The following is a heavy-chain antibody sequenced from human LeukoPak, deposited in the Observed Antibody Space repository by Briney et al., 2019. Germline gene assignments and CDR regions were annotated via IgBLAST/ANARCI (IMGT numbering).Heavy chain of an antibody. V-gene: IGHV1-2*02. Sequence: ASVKVSCKASGYTFTGYYMHWVRQAPGQGLEWMGWINPNSGGTNYAQKFQGRVTMTRDTSISTAYMELSRLRSDDTAVYYCAREGGYCSGGSCYPHWFDPWGQGTLVTVSS. J-gene: IGHJ5*02. D-gene: IGHD2-15*01. CDR3: AREGGYCSGGSCYPHWFDP. CDR1: GYTFTGYY. CDR2: INPNSGGT.